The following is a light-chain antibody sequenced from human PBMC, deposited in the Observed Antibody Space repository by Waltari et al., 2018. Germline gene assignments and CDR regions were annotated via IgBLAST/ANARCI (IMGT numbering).Light chain of an antibody. J-gene: IGLJ3*02. CDR3: QSYDSSLVPL. CDR2: GVS. V-gene: IGLV1-40*01. Sequence: QSVLTQPPSVSGAPGQRVTIACTGTRTKIGAGYDVHWYHHLPGTVPKLLLYGVSRRPSGVPDRFSGSTSGTSASLAITGLQAEDEATYYCQSYDSSLVPLFGGGTELTVL. CDR1: RTKIGAGYD.